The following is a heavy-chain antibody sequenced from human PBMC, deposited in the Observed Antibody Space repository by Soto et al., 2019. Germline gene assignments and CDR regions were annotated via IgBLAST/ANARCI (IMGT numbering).Heavy chain of an antibody. CDR3: AKDPDGTGSSRDY. V-gene: IGHV3-23*01. D-gene: IGHD3-10*01. CDR1: GFTFSSYA. J-gene: IGHJ4*02. Sequence: EVQLLESGGGLVQPGGSLRLSCAASGFTFSSYAMSWVRQAPGKGLEWVSAISGSGGSTYYADSVKGRFTISRDNSKNTLYLRMNSLRAEDTAVYYCAKDPDGTGSSRDYWGQGTLVTVSS. CDR2: ISGSGGST.